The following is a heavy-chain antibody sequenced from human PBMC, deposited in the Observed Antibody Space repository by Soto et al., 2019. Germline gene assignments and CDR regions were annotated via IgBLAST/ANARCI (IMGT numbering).Heavy chain of an antibody. CDR1: GFTFSSYA. D-gene: IGHD6-13*01. Sequence: QVQLVESGGGVVQPGRSLRLSCAASGFTFSSYAMHWVRQAPGKGLEWVAVISYDGSNKYYADSVKGRFTISRDNSKNTLYLQMNSLRAEDTAVYYCARATYSRSYYYYGMDVW. CDR3: ARATYSRSYYYYGMDV. CDR2: ISYDGSNK. V-gene: IGHV3-30-3*01. J-gene: IGHJ6*01.